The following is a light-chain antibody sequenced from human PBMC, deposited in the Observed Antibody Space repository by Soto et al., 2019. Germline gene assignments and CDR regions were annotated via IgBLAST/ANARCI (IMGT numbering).Light chain of an antibody. V-gene: IGKV3-15*01. Sequence: EIVMTQSPVTLSVSPGERATLSCRASQSVSNHLAWYQHKPGQAPRLLIYGASTRATGIPARFSGSGSGTEFTLTISSLQSEDFAVYYCQQYNNWPPRTFGQGTKLEIK. CDR2: GAS. CDR3: QQYNNWPPRT. J-gene: IGKJ2*01. CDR1: QSVSNH.